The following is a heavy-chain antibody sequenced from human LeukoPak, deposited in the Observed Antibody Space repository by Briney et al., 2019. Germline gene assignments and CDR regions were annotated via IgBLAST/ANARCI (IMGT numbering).Heavy chain of an antibody. CDR2: ISGSGGST. J-gene: IGHJ4*02. CDR1: GFTFSSYA. CDR3: AKGERRCIVATIGTADY. V-gene: IGHV3-23*01. Sequence: GGSLRLSCAASGFTFSSYAMSWVRQAPGKGLEWVSAISGSGGSTYYADSVKGRFTISRDNSKNTLYLQMNSLRAEDTAVYYCAKGERRCIVATIGTADYWGQGTLVTVSS. D-gene: IGHD5-12*01.